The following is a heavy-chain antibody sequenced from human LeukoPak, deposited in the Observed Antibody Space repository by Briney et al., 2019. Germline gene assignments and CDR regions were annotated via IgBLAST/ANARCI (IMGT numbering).Heavy chain of an antibody. V-gene: IGHV3-30*02. CDR3: AKGREVRYFDWFLDY. D-gene: IGHD3-9*01. CDR2: IRYDGSNK. J-gene: IGHJ4*02. CDR1: GFTFSSYG. Sequence: GGSLRLSCAASGFTFSSYGMHWVRQAPGKGLEWVAFIRYDGSNKYYADSVKGRFTISRDNSKNPLYLQMNSLRAEDTAVYYCAKGREVRYFDWFLDYWGQGTLVTVSS.